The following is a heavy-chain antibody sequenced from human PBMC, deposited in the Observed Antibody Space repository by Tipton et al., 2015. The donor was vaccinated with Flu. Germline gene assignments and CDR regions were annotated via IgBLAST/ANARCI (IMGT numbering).Heavy chain of an antibody. J-gene: IGHJ4*02. Sequence: TLSLTCTVSGGSISYYYWSWIRQPPGKGLEWIGYIYYSGSTNYNPSLKSQVTMSVDTSKNHLSLKLNSVTAADTAMYYCARQLAAANGRAFDYWGQGTLITVSS. CDR1: GGSISYYY. CDR2: IYYSGST. D-gene: IGHD6-13*01. V-gene: IGHV4-59*08. CDR3: ARQLAAANGRAFDY.